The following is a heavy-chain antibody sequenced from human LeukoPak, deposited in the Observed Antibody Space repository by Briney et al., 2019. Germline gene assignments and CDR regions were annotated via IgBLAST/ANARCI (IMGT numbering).Heavy chain of an antibody. CDR1: GFTFRTYS. Sequence: GGSLRLSCAASGFTFRTYSMNCVRQVPGKGLEWVSSISGSSSYIYYADSVKGRFTISRDNAKNSLHVQMNSLRAEDTAVYYCARDPYDILTAFDYWGQGTLVTVSS. CDR2: ISGSSSYI. J-gene: IGHJ4*02. D-gene: IGHD3-9*01. CDR3: ARDPYDILTAFDY. V-gene: IGHV3-21*01.